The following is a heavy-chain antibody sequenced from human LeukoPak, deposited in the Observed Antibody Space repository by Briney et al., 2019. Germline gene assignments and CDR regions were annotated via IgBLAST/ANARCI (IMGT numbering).Heavy chain of an antibody. CDR3: ATDRSGYDLGYYGLDV. V-gene: IGHV1-24*01. D-gene: IGHD5-12*01. J-gene: IGHJ6*02. Sequence: GASEKVSCKVSGNPLSEVSLHWVRQAPGKGLEWMGGFDPEDEEIIYAPKFQARVTLTADESTNTVFMRLTSLRSDDTAVYYCATDRSGYDLGYYGLDVWGRGTTVTVS. CDR2: FDPEDEEI. CDR1: GNPLSEVS.